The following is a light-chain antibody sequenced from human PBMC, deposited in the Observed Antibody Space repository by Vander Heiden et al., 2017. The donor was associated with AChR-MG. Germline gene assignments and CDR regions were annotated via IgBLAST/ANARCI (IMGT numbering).Light chain of an antibody. V-gene: IGKV1-39*01. CDR2: AAS. Sequence: DIQMTQSPSSLSASVGDRVTITCRASQSISSYLNWYQQKPGKAPKLLIYAASSLQSGVPSRFSGSGSGTDFTLTISSLQPEDFVTYYCQQSDSTPFTFGHGTKVDIK. CDR1: QSISSY. J-gene: IGKJ3*01. CDR3: QQSDSTPFT.